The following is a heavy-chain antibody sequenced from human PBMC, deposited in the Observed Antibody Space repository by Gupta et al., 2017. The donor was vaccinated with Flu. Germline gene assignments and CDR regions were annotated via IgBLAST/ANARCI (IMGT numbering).Heavy chain of an antibody. D-gene: IGHD2-2*02. Sequence: HLVQSGGGLVHDGGSLRLSCAASGFPLTDFELNWVRQAPGKVLEWVSYISSSGGTIYYADSVEGRFTISRDTARNSLYLQMNTLTPEDTAVYYCAREDCRGTSCYIAKDALDIWGQGTMVTVAS. CDR3: AREDCRGTSCYIAKDALDI. CDR2: ISSSGGTI. V-gene: IGHV3-48*03. J-gene: IGHJ3*02. CDR1: GFPLTDFE.